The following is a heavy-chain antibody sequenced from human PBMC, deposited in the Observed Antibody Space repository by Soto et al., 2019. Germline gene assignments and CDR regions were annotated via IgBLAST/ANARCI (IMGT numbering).Heavy chain of an antibody. D-gene: IGHD5-12*01. Sequence: QVQLVQSGAEVKEPGASVKVSCKASGYTFTTHVMHWVRQAPGQRLEWMGWVNGGNGNTKYSQKFQDRVTMTRDPSATTAYMELSRLRSEDKAVYYCARDSDIAGPSGDLDYWGQGTLVAVSS. J-gene: IGHJ4*02. V-gene: IGHV1-3*01. CDR3: ARDSDIAGPSGDLDY. CDR1: GYTFTTHV. CDR2: VNGGNGNT.